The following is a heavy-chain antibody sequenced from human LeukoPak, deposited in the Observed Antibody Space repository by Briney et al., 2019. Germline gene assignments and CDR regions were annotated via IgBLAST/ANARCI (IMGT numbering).Heavy chain of an antibody. Sequence: ASVKVSCKASGYTFTSYYMHWVRQAPGQGLEWMGIINPSGGSTSYAQKFQGRVTMTRDMSTSTVYMELSRLRSDDTAVYYCARGAWYYYYMDVWGKGTTVTVSS. CDR3: ARGAWYYYYMDV. V-gene: IGHV1-46*01. CDR2: INPSGGST. J-gene: IGHJ6*03. CDR1: GYTFTSYY.